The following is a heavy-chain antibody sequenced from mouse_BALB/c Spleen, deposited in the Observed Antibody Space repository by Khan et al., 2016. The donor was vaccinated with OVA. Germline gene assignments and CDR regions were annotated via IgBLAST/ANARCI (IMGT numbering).Heavy chain of an antibody. CDR3: ARQPYYHYNIMDY. D-gene: IGHD2-10*01. CDR1: GFSLTNYG. CDR2: IWSDGST. V-gene: IGHV2-6-1*01. Sequence: QMQLEESGPGLVAPSQSLSITCTISGFSLTNYGVHWVRQLPGKGLEWLVVIWSDGSTTYNSALKSRLTISKDNSESQVFLKMNSLQTDDTAMYFCARQPYYHYNIMDYWGQGTSVTGSS. J-gene: IGHJ4*01.